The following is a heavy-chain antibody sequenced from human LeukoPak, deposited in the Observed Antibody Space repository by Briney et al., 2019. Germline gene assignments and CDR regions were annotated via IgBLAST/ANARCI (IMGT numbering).Heavy chain of an antibody. Sequence: GGSLRLSCAASGFTFSSYWMTWVRQTPGKGLEWVSAISGSGGSTYYADSVKGRFTISRDNSKNTLYLQMNSLRAEDTAVYYCATYDSSGYYYPEHWGQGTLVTVSS. CDR3: ATYDSSGYYYPEH. V-gene: IGHV3-23*01. CDR1: GFTFSSYW. J-gene: IGHJ1*01. D-gene: IGHD3-22*01. CDR2: ISGSGGST.